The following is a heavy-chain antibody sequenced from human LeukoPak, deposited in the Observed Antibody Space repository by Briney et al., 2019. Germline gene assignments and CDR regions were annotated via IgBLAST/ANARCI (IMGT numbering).Heavy chain of an antibody. CDR1: GYSFTSYW. CDR2: VYPGDSDT. CDR3: AGSAGYYNEAIDY. Sequence: PGESLKISCKGSGYSFTSYWIGWVRQMPGKGLEWMGIVYPGDSDTRYSPSFQGQVTISADKSISTAYLQWSSLKASDTAMYYCAGSAGYYNEAIDYWGQGTLVTVSS. D-gene: IGHD3-10*01. V-gene: IGHV5-51*01. J-gene: IGHJ4*02.